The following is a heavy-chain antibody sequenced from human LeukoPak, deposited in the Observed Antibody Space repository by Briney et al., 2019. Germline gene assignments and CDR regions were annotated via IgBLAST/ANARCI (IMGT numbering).Heavy chain of an antibody. CDR1: GFAFSTYD. Sequence: GGSLRLSCAASGFAFSTYDMNWVRQAPGKGLEWVSSISSTSNYIYYTDSVKGRFTISRDNAKNSLSLQMNSLRVEDTAVYFCDPQWSTASCSLDSWGQGTLVTVSS. D-gene: IGHD2-2*01. V-gene: IGHV3-21*01. J-gene: IGHJ5*01. CDR3: DPQWSTASCSLDS. CDR2: ISSTSNYI.